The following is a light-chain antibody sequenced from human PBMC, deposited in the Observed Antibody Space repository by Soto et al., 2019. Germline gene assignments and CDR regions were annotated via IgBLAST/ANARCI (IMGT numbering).Light chain of an antibody. CDR3: SSYTAGSTLA. J-gene: IGLJ3*02. CDR1: STDVGGYNY. Sequence: QSALTQPASVSGSPGQSITISCTGTSTDVGGYNYVSWYQQHPGKAPKLMIYEVSNRPSGVSSRFSGSKSGNTASLTISGLQAEDEANYYCSSYTAGSTLAFVGGTKLTVL. CDR2: EVS. V-gene: IGLV2-14*01.